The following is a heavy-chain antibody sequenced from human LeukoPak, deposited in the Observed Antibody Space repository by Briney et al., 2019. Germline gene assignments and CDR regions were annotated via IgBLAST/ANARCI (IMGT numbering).Heavy chain of an antibody. Sequence: GGSLRVSCVVSGFTFSGYAMSWVRQAPGKGLEWVSVISGSGDTADYADSVKGRFTVSRDNSKNTMYLQMNSLRPEDTAVYYCAKEAEHQLLSFWGQGTLVTVSS. J-gene: IGHJ4*02. CDR3: AKEAEHQLLSF. CDR2: ISGSGDTA. D-gene: IGHD1-26*01. V-gene: IGHV3-23*01. CDR1: GFTFSGYA.